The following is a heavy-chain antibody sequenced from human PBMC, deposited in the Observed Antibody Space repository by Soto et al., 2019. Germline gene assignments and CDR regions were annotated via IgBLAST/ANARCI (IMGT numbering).Heavy chain of an antibody. Sequence: PGGYLRLSCAASGFTFSSYDVHRVRQAPGKGLEWVAVISYDGSNKYYADSVKGRFTISRDNSKNTLYLQMNSLRAEDTAVYYCAREYYDFWSGYIRSYYYYGMDVWGQGTTVTVSS. CDR1: GFTFSSYD. V-gene: IGHV3-30-3*01. CDR3: AREYYDFWSGYIRSYYYYGMDV. D-gene: IGHD3-3*01. CDR2: ISYDGSNK. J-gene: IGHJ6*02.